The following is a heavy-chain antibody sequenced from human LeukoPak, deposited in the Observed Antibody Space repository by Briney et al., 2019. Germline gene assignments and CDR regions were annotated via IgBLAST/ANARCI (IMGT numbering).Heavy chain of an antibody. CDR3: ARDGSYSSPDYYMDV. Sequence: SQTLSLTCTVSGGSISSGSYYWSWIRQPAGKGLEWIGRIYTSGSTNYNPSLKSRVTMSVDTSKNQFSLKLSSVTAADTAVYYCARDGSYSSPDYYMDVWGKGTTVTVSS. V-gene: IGHV4-61*02. D-gene: IGHD6-13*01. J-gene: IGHJ6*03. CDR2: IYTSGST. CDR1: GGSISSGSYY.